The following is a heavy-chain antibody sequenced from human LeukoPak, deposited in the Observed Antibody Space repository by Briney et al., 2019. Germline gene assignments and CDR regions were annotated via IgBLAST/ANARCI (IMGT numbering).Heavy chain of an antibody. Sequence: ASVKVSCKASGGTFSSYAISWVRQAPGKGLEWMGGFDPEDGETIYAQKFQGRVTMTEDTSTDTAYMELSSLRSEDTAVYYCATTRGSGSPWGQGTLVTVSS. CDR2: FDPEDGET. V-gene: IGHV1-24*01. J-gene: IGHJ5*02. CDR3: ATTRGSGSP. CDR1: GGTFSSYA. D-gene: IGHD1-26*01.